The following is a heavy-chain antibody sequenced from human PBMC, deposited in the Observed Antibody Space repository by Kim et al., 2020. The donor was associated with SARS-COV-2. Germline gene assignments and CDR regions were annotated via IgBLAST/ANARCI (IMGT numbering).Heavy chain of an antibody. V-gene: IGHV4-59*09. CDR2: T. J-gene: IGHJ4*02. Sequence: TNYNPSLKSRVTISVATSKTQFSLKLSSVTAADTAVYYCARGRSSTDYWGQGTLVTVSS. CDR3: ARGRSSTDY.